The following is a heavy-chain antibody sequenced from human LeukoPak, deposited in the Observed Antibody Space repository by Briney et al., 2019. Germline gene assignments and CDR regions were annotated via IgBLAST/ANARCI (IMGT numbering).Heavy chain of an antibody. Sequence: ASVKVSCKASGYTFTGYYMHWVRQAPGQGLEWMGWINPNSGGTNYAQKFQGRVTMTSDTSISTAYMELSRLRSDDTAVYYCARLLGGSGSYYNGWGQGTLVTVSS. D-gene: IGHD3-10*01. J-gene: IGHJ4*02. CDR3: ARLLGGSGSYYNG. CDR2: INPNSGGT. CDR1: GYTFTGYY. V-gene: IGHV1-2*02.